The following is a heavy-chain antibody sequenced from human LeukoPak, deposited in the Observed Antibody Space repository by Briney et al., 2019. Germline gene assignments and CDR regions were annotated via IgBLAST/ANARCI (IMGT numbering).Heavy chain of an antibody. Sequence: GGSLRLSCAASGFTFSSYSMNWVRQAPGKGLEWVSYISSSSSTIYYADSVKGRFTISRDNAKNSLYLQMNSLRAEDTAVYYCARGRGYSSSWYGREGYDSSGYLEYFDYWGQGTLVTVSS. J-gene: IGHJ4*02. CDR1: GFTFSSYS. D-gene: IGHD6-13*01. CDR2: ISSSSSTI. V-gene: IGHV3-48*04. CDR3: ARGRGYSSSWYGREGYDSSGYLEYFDY.